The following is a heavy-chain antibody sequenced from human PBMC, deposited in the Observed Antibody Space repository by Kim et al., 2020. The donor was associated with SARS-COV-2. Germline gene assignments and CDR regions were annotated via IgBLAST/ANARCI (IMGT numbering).Heavy chain of an antibody. Sequence: GGSLRLSCAASGFTFSSYEMNWVRQAPGKGLEWVSYISSSGSTIYYADSVKGRFTISRDNAKNSLYLQMNSLRAEDTAVYYCATGGITMIVVGVWVYFDYWGQGTLVTVSS. CDR3: ATGGITMIVVGVWVYFDY. D-gene: IGHD3-22*01. CDR2: ISSSGSTI. J-gene: IGHJ4*02. V-gene: IGHV3-48*03. CDR1: GFTFSSYE.